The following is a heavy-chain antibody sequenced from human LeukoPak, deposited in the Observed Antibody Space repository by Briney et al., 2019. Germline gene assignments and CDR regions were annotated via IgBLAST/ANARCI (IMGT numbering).Heavy chain of an antibody. CDR3: AKDTASSWWYFDL. J-gene: IGHJ2*01. D-gene: IGHD5-18*01. Sequence: GGSLRLSCAASGFTFSSYSMNWVRQAAGKGLEWVSSISSSGSTIYYADSVKGRFTISRDNSKNTLYLQMNSLRAEDTAVYYCAKDTASSWWYFDLWGRGTLVTVSS. CDR1: GFTFSSYS. V-gene: IGHV3-21*04. CDR2: ISSSGSTI.